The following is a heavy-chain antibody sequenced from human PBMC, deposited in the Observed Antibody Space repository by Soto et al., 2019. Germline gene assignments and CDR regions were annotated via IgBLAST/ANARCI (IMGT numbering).Heavy chain of an antibody. J-gene: IGHJ3*02. Sequence: EVQLLESGGGLVQPGGSLRLSCAASGFTFSSYAMSWVRQAPGKGLEWDSAISGSGGSTYYADSVKGRFTISRDNSKNTLYLQMNSLRAEDTAVYYCAKEVYCSGGSCYSALGDAFDIWGQGTMVTVSS. D-gene: IGHD2-15*01. CDR2: ISGSGGST. V-gene: IGHV3-23*01. CDR3: AKEVYCSGGSCYSALGDAFDI. CDR1: GFTFSSYA.